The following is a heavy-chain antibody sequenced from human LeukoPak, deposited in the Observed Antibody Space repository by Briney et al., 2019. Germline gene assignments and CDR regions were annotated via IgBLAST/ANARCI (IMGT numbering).Heavy chain of an antibody. CDR3: ARVPSLFVGDYVRGDY. D-gene: IGHD4-17*01. J-gene: IGHJ4*02. CDR1: GYTFTGYY. CDR2: INPNSGGT. Sequence: GASVKVSCKASGYTFTGYYMHWVRQAPGQGLEWMGWINPNSGGTNYAQKFQGRVTMTRDTSINTAYMELSRLRSDDTAVYYCARVPSLFVGDYVRGDYWGQGTLVTVSS. V-gene: IGHV1-2*02.